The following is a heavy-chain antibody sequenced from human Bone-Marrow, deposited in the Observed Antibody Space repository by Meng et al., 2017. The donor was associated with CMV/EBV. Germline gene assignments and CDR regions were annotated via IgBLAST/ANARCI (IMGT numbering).Heavy chain of an antibody. CDR3: ARDGASGYHYFYGMDV. CDR2: TYYRSKWLT. Sequence: SETLSLTCAISGDTVSSNFVAWSWIRQSPSRGLEWLGRTYYRSKWLTDYATSVKNRIIITPDTSKNQFSLQLKSVSPQDAAVYYCARDGASGYHYFYGMDVWGQGTTVTVSS. CDR1: GDTVSSNFVA. D-gene: IGHD4/OR15-4a*01. V-gene: IGHV6-1*01. J-gene: IGHJ6*02.